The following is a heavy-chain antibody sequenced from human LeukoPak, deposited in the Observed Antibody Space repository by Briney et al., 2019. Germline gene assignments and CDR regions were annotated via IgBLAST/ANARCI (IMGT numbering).Heavy chain of an antibody. J-gene: IGHJ4*02. CDR2: IIPIFGTA. V-gene: IGHV1-69*05. Sequence: ASVKVSCKASGGTFSSYAISWVRQAPGQGLEWMGRIIPIFGTANYAQKFQGRVTITTDESTSTAHMELSSLRSEDTAVYYCARELGNYFDYWGQGTLVTVSS. D-gene: IGHD7-27*01. CDR3: ARELGNYFDY. CDR1: GGTFSSYA.